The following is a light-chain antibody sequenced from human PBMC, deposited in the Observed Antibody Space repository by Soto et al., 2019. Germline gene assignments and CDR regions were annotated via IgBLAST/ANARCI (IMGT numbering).Light chain of an antibody. V-gene: IGKV3-11*01. CDR1: QSVSSY. CDR2: DAS. J-gene: IGKJ2*01. Sequence: EIVLTQSPATLSLSPGERATLSCRASQSVSSYLAWYQQKPGQAPRLLIYDASNRATGIPARFSGSGSGTDFTLTISSLEPEDFAVYYCQHYGGSPMFTFGQGTKLEIK. CDR3: QHYGGSPMFT.